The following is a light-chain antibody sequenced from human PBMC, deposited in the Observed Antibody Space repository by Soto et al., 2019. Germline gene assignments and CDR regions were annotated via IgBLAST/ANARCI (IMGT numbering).Light chain of an antibody. CDR3: QQYGSSPST. J-gene: IGKJ1*01. CDR1: QSVSINY. CDR2: GAS. V-gene: IGKV3-20*01. Sequence: EIVLTQSPGTLSLSPGERSTLSCRASQSVSINYITWYQQKPGQAPRRLIFGASSRATGIPDRFSGSGSGTDFTLTISRLEPEDFAVYYCQQYGSSPSTFGQGTKVDIK.